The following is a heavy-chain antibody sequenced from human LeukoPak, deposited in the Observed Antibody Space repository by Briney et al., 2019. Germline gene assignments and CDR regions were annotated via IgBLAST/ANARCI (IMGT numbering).Heavy chain of an antibody. V-gene: IGHV3-23*01. Sequence: RPGGSLRLSCAASGFTFSSYAMSWVRQAPGKGLEWVSAISGSGGSTYYADSVKGRFTISRDNSKNTLYLQMNSLRAEDTAVYYCAKDLRPNVLRYFKPFDPWGQGTLVTVSS. CDR3: AKDLRPNVLRYFKPFDP. CDR2: ISGSGGST. J-gene: IGHJ5*02. D-gene: IGHD3-9*01. CDR1: GFTFSSYA.